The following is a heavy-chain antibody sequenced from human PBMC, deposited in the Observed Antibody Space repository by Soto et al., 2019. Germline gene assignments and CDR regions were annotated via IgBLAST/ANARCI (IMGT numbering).Heavy chain of an antibody. CDR2: VYYSGTT. CDR3: ARDLYRNWFDP. J-gene: IGHJ5*02. Sequence: LSLTCSISGGSFSTYYWSWIRQPPGKGLEWLGYVYYSGTTNYNPSLKSRVTISVDTSKNEFSLKLSSVTAADTAVYYCARDLYRNWFDPWGQGTLVTVSS. CDR1: GGSFSTYY. V-gene: IGHV4-59*12.